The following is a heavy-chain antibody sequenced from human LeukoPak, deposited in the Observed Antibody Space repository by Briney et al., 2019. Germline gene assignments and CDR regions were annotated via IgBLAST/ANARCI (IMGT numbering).Heavy chain of an antibody. J-gene: IGHJ4*02. V-gene: IGHV3-23*01. CDR3: ANQYYYGSGSYRSPYYFDY. CDR1: GFTFSSYA. D-gene: IGHD3-10*01. CDR2: ISGSGGST. Sequence: GGSLRLSCAASGFTFSSYAMSWVRQAPGKGLEWVSAISGSGGSTYYADSVKGRFTISRDNSKNTLYLQMNSLRAEDTAVYYCANQYYYGSGSYRSPYYFDYWGQGTLVTVSS.